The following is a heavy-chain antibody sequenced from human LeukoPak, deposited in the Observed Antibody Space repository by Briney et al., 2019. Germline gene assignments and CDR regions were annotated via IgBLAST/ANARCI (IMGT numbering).Heavy chain of an antibody. CDR1: GFTYGNYW. Sequence: GGSLRLSCAASGFTYGNYWMSWVRQAPGKGLEWVASIKQDGSEKYYVDSVKGRFTISRDNAKNSLYLQMNSLRAEDTAVYYCVRDRRYSSSWYPYWGQGTLVTVSS. V-gene: IGHV3-7*01. J-gene: IGHJ4*02. CDR2: IKQDGSEK. D-gene: IGHD6-13*01. CDR3: VRDRRYSSSWYPY.